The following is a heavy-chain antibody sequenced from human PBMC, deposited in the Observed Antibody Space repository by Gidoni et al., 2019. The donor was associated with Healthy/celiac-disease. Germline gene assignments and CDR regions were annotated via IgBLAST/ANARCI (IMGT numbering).Heavy chain of an antibody. V-gene: IGHV3-48*01. CDR2: ISSSSSTI. J-gene: IGHJ6*02. CDR3: ARATPGDYYYYGMDV. Sequence: EVQLVESGGGLVQPGGSLRLSCAASGFTFSSYSMNWVRQAPGKGLEWVSYISSSSSTIYYADSVKGRFTISRDNAKNSLYLQMNSLRAEDTAVYYCARATPGDYYYYGMDVWGQGTTVTVSS. CDR1: GFTFSSYS. D-gene: IGHD2-15*01.